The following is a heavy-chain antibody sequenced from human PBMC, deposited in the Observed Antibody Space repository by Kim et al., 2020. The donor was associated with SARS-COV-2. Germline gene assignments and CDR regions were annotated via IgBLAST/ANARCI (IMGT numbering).Heavy chain of an antibody. D-gene: IGHD6-13*01. Sequence: SQTLSLTCTVSGGSISSSSYYWGWIRQPPGKGLEWIGSIYYSGSTYYNPSLKSRVTISVDTSKNQFSLKLSSVTAADTAVYYCARLDAAGATGIDYWGQGTLVPVSS. V-gene: IGHV4-39*01. CDR1: GGSISSSSYY. CDR3: ARLDAAGATGIDY. J-gene: IGHJ4*02. CDR2: IYYSGST.